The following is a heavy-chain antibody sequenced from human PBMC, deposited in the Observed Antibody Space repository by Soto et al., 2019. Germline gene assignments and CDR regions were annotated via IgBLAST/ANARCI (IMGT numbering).Heavy chain of an antibody. CDR2: ISSSGSTI. J-gene: IGHJ5*02. CDR3: ARGLSPYYDFWRNYNWFDP. Sequence: PGGSLRLSCAASGFTFSSYEMNWVRQAPGKGLEWVSYISSSGSTIYYADSVKGRFTISRDNAKNSLYLQMNSLRAEDTAVYYCARGLSPYYDFWRNYNWFDPWGQGTLVTVSS. D-gene: IGHD3-3*01. V-gene: IGHV3-48*03. CDR1: GFTFSSYE.